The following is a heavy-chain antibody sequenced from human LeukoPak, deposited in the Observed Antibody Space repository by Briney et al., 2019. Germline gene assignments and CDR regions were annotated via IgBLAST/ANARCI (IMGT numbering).Heavy chain of an antibody. CDR2: INSDGSIT. D-gene: IGHD3-10*01. V-gene: IGHV3-74*01. J-gene: IGHJ4*02. CDR3: GSSLIGWFGEPASEF. Sequence: PWESLRLTFATSGFTFSSYWMHCVRQAPGKGLVWVSRINSDGSITTYADSVKGRITISRDNAKNTLYLQMNSLRAEDTAVYYCGSSLIGWFGEPASEFWGLGPLVTVSS. CDR1: GFTFSSYW.